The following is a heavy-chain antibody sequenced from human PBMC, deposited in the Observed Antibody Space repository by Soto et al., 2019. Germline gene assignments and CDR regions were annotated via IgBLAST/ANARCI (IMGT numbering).Heavy chain of an antibody. D-gene: IGHD2-15*01. Sequence: GGSLRLSCAGSGFAFSGSTIHWVRQASGKGLEWVGRIRSKGNSYATAYAASVKGRFIISRDDSKTTAYLQMNSLRAEDTAVYYCAKVVGGGEADWGQGTLVTVSS. J-gene: IGHJ4*02. V-gene: IGHV3-73*01. CDR3: AKVVGGGEAD. CDR2: IRSKGNSYAT. CDR1: GFAFSGST.